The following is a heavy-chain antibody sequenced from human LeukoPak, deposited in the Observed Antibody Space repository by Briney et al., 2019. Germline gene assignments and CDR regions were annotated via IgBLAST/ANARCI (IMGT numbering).Heavy chain of an antibody. J-gene: IGHJ4*02. CDR3: ARVPYYYDSSGYFGY. Sequence: PGGSLRLSCAASGFTFSSYWIHWVRQAPGKGLVWVSRINTDGSSTSYADSVKGRFTISRDNAKNTLYLQMNSLRAEDTAVYYCARVPYYYDSSGYFGYWGQGTLVTVSS. D-gene: IGHD3-22*01. CDR1: GFTFSSYW. CDR2: INTDGSST. V-gene: IGHV3-74*01.